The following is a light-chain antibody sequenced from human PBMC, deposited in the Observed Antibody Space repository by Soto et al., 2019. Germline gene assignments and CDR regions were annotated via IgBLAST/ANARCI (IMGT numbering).Light chain of an antibody. CDR1: QSVSTY. Sequence: EIVLTQSPVTLSLSQGERATLSCRASQSVSTYLAWYQQKPGRAPRLLIYDASSRATGIPARFSGSGSWTDFTLTISSLEPEDFAVYYCQQRSNWPSTFGGGTKVEIK. V-gene: IGKV3-11*01. CDR2: DAS. CDR3: QQRSNWPST. J-gene: IGKJ4*01.